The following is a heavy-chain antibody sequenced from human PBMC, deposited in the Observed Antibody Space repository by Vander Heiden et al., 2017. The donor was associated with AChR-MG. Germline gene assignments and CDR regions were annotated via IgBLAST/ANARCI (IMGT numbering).Heavy chain of an antibody. Sequence: QVQLQESGPGLVKPSQTLSLTCTVPGGSISSGSYYWSWIRHPAGKGREWIGRIYTSGSSNYNPSLKSRVTISVDTSKNQFSLKLRSVTAADTAVYYCARSFGYSYGYDYWGQGTLVTVSS. V-gene: IGHV4-61*02. CDR3: ARSFGYSYGYDY. J-gene: IGHJ4*02. CDR2: IYTSGSS. CDR1: GGSISSGSYY. D-gene: IGHD5-18*01.